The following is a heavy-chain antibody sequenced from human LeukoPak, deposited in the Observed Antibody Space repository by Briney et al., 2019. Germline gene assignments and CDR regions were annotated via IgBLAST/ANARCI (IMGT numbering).Heavy chain of an antibody. J-gene: IGHJ5*02. CDR1: GGSFSGYY. CDR2: INHSGST. V-gene: IGHV4-34*01. Sequence: KPSETLSLTCAVYGGSFSGYYWSWIRQPPGKGLEWIGEINHSGSTNYNPSLKSRVTISVDTSKNQFSLKLSSVTAADTAVYYCARDPSPWGQGTLVTVSS. CDR3: ARDPSP.